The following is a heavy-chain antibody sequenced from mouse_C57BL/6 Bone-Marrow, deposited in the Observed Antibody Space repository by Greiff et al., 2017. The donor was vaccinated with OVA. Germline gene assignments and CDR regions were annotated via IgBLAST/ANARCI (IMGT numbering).Heavy chain of an antibody. CDR2: IYPGSGCT. J-gene: IGHJ4*01. Sequence: QVQLQQPGAELVKPGASVKMSCKASGYTFTSYWITWVKQTPGQGLEWIGDIYPGSGCTNYNEKFKSKATLTVDTSSSTVYLQLSSLTSEDSAVYDSARRLSRDMDDWGQGTSVTVSS. CDR1: GYTFTSYW. CDR3: ARRLSRDMDD. D-gene: IGHD2-2*01. V-gene: IGHV1-55*01.